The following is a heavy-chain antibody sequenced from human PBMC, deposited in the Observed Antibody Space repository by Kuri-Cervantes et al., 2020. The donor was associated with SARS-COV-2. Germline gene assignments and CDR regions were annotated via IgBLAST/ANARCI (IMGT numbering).Heavy chain of an antibody. D-gene: IGHD1-20*01. J-gene: IGHJ4*02. V-gene: IGHV3-30*04. CDR2: ISYDGSNK. CDR1: GFTFSSYA. Sequence: GESLKISCAASGFTFSSYAMHWVRQAPGKGLEWVAVISYDGSNKYYADSVKGRFTTSRDNSKNTVYLQMNSLRVDDTAVYYCARVGGDTWKSFEYWGQGTLVTVSS. CDR3: ARVGGDTWKSFEY.